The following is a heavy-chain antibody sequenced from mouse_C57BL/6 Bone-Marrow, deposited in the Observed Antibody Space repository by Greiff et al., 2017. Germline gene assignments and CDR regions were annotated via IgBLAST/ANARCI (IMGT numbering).Heavy chain of an antibody. CDR1: GYTFTSYW. Sequence: VQLQQPGAELVQPGASVKLSCTASGYTFTSYWMQWVHQRPGQGLEWVGEIGPSGSYTNYNQTFKGQATFTVDTSSSTAYMQLSGLTSEDSAVYYGAREGYGPFDYWGQGTTLTVAS. V-gene: IGHV1-50*01. CDR2: IGPSGSYT. D-gene: IGHD2-10*02. CDR3: AREGYGPFDY. J-gene: IGHJ2*01.